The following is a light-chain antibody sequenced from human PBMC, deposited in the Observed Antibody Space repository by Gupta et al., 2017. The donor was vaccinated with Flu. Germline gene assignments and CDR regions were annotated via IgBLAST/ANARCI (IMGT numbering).Light chain of an antibody. Sequence: VLVQSPATLSLSPGERATLFCRASHSVGTYLAWYQQKPGQAPRLLVYDASTRATGVPPRFSGSGVGVDFTLTINSLEPEDFEIYYCQYRGDGHPGGTFGGGTKVEIK. CDR2: DAS. CDR1: HSVGTY. V-gene: IGKV3D-11*02. J-gene: IGKJ4*01. CDR3: QYRGDGHPGGT.